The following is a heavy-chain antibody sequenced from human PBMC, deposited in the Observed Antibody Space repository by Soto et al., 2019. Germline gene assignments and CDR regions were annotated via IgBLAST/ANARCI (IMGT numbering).Heavy chain of an antibody. V-gene: IGHV3-74*01. CDR1: GFTFSSYW. Sequence: EVQLVESGGGLVQPGGSLRLSCAASGFTFSSYWMHWVRQAPGKGLVWVSRIKSDGSSTNYADSVKGRFTISRDNAKNMLYLQMNRLRVEDTAVYYCARALYSYDSCDLFHHWGRGTLVIVSS. J-gene: IGHJ3*01. CDR2: IKSDGSST. D-gene: IGHD3-22*01. CDR3: ARALYSYDSCDLFHH.